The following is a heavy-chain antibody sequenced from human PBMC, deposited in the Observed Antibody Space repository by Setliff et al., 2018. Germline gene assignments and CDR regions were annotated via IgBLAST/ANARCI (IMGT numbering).Heavy chain of an antibody. Sequence: ASVKVSCKASGGTFSSYAISWVRQAPGQGPEWMGIINPSGGSTRYAQKLQGRVTMTSDASTSTVYMELSSLRSEDTAVYFCARARSGSSGSSGSWGQGTLVTVSS. D-gene: IGHD3-22*01. CDR2: INPSGGST. CDR1: GGTFSSYA. J-gene: IGHJ4*02. V-gene: IGHV1-46*01. CDR3: ARARSGSSGSSGS.